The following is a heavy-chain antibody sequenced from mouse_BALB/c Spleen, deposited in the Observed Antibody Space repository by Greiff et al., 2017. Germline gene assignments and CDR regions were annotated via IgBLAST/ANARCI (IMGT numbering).Heavy chain of an antibody. V-gene: IGHV5-17*02. CDR3: ARGGRSYAMDY. CDR1: GFTFSSFG. J-gene: IGHJ4*01. Sequence: EVQGVESGGGLVQPGGSRKLSCAESGFTFSSFGMPWVRQAPEKGLEWVAYISSGSSTIYYADTVKGRFTISRDNPKNTLFLQMTSLRSEDTAVYYCARGGRSYAMDYWGQGTSVTVSS. CDR2: ISSGSSTI.